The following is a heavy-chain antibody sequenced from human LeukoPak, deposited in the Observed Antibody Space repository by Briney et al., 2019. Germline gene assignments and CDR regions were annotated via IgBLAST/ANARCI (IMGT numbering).Heavy chain of an antibody. Sequence: TGESLKISCKGSGYTFTSYWIVWVRQMPGKGLEWMGVIYPGDSDTRYSPSFQGQVTIPADKSISTAYLQWSSLKASDTAMYYCASRAGVGANDAFDIWGQGTMVTVSS. CDR1: GYTFTSYW. J-gene: IGHJ3*02. V-gene: IGHV5-51*01. CDR2: IYPGDSDT. D-gene: IGHD1-26*01. CDR3: ASRAGVGANDAFDI.